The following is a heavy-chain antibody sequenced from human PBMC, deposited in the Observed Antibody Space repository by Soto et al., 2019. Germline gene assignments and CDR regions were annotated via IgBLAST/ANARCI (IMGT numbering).Heavy chain of an antibody. D-gene: IGHD5-12*01. V-gene: IGHV1-18*01. CDR2: ISPYNGNP. CDR3: ARGGAVATAIDF. Sequence: GASVKVSCKASGYTFTSYDISWVRQAPGQRLEWMGWISPYNGNPKYAENLQGRVTMTRDTDTSTAYMELRSLRSGDTAVYYCARGGAVATAIDFWGQGTLVTVSS. CDR1: GYTFTSYD. J-gene: IGHJ4*02.